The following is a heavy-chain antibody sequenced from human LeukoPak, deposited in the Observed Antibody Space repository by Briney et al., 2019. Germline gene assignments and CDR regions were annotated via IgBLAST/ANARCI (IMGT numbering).Heavy chain of an antibody. J-gene: IGHJ4*02. Sequence: ASVKVSCKASGYTFSSYAISWVRQAPGQGLEWMGWISPYNGNTKYAQKFQGRVTMTTDTSTSTAYMELRSLRSDDTAVYYCARESYYDSSGYYVYWGQGTLVTVSS. D-gene: IGHD3-22*01. CDR1: GYTFSSYA. V-gene: IGHV1-18*04. CDR3: ARESYYDSSGYYVY. CDR2: ISPYNGNT.